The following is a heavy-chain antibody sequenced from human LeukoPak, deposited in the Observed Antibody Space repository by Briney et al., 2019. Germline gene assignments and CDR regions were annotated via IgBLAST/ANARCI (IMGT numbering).Heavy chain of an antibody. CDR1: GFTFSSYG. Sequence: PGGSLRLSCAASGFTFSSYGMHWVRQAPGKGLEWVAVISYDGSNKYYADSVKGRFTISRDNSKNTLYLQMNSLRAEDTAVYYCSKHTAGYNIWDSFDYWGQGTLVTVSS. V-gene: IGHV3-30*18. J-gene: IGHJ4*02. D-gene: IGHD5-18*01. CDR2: ISYDGSNK. CDR3: SKHTAGYNIWDSFDY.